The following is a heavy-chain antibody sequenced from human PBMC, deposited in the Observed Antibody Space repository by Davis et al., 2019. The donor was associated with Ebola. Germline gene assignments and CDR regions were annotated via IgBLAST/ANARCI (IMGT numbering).Heavy chain of an antibody. V-gene: IGHV3-15*01. CDR3: TPPAPRV. Sequence: GESLKISCAASGFTFSNAWMSWVRQAPGKGLEWVGLIKSKADGGTSDYAATVQGRFTISRDDSKNTLYLQMNTLKTEDTAVYYCTPPAPRVWGQGTTVTVSS. J-gene: IGHJ6*02. CDR1: GFTFSNAW. CDR2: IKSKADGGTS.